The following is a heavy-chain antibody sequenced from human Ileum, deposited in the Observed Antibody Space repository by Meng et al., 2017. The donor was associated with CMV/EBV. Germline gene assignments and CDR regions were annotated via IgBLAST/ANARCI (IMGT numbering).Heavy chain of an antibody. CDR3: TKDQGISGFTMDV. V-gene: IGHV3-7*01. Sequence: GESLKISCAASGFTFRNYWMSWVRQAPGKGLEWVANIKQDGSEKYYVDSVMGRFTVSRDNAKNSLYLQMDRLTVEDTAVYYCTKDQGISGFTMDVWGQGTTVTVSS. D-gene: IGHD3-3*01. CDR2: IKQDGSEK. J-gene: IGHJ6*02. CDR1: GFTFRNYW.